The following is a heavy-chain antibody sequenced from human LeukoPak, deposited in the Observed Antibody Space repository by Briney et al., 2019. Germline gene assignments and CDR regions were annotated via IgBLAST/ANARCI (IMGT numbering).Heavy chain of an antibody. CDR3: AGVRHYIAAAPPLD. D-gene: IGHD6-13*01. Sequence: PSETLSLTCAVYGGPFSGYYWSWIRQPPGKGLEWIGEINHSGSTNYNPSLKSRVTISVDTSKNQFSLKLSSVTTADTAVYYCAGVRHYIAAAPPLDWGQGTLVTVSS. CDR1: GGPFSGYY. CDR2: INHSGST. J-gene: IGHJ4*02. V-gene: IGHV4-34*01.